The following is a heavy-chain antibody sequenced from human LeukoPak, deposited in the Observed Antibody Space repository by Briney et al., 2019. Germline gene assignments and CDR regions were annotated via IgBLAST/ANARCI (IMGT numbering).Heavy chain of an antibody. D-gene: IGHD6-19*01. CDR1: GGTFSSYT. CDR3: ARSKFVAGSFDY. J-gene: IGHJ4*02. Sequence: GASVKVSCKASGGTFSSYTISWVRQAPGQGLEWMGRIIPILGIANYAQKFQGRVTITADKSTSTAYMELSSLRSEDTAVYYCARSKFVAGSFDYWGQGTLVTVSS. CDR2: IIPILGIA. V-gene: IGHV1-69*02.